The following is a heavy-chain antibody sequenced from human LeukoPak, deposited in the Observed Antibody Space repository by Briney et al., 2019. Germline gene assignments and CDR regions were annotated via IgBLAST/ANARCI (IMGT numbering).Heavy chain of an antibody. V-gene: IGHV3-23*01. CDR3: AREHMVRGVNNDY. CDR1: GFTFTTYA. D-gene: IGHD3-10*01. CDR2: ISSGGGST. Sequence: GGSLRLSCAASGFTFTTYAMNWVRQAPGKGLEWVSGISSGGGSTHYADSVKGRFTISRDNAKNSLYLQMNSLRAEDTAVYYCAREHMVRGVNNDYWGQGTLVTVSS. J-gene: IGHJ4*02.